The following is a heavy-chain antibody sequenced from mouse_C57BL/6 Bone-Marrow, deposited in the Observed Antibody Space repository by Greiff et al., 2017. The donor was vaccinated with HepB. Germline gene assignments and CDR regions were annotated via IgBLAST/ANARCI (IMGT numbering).Heavy chain of an antibody. V-gene: IGHV7-3*01. D-gene: IGHD4-1*01. J-gene: IGHJ2*01. CDR2: IRNKANGYTT. CDR3: ARSGVWYFDY. CDR1: GFTFTDYY. Sequence: EVQVVESGGGLVQPGGSLSLSCAASGFTFTDYYMSWVRQPPGKALEWMGFIRNKANGYTTEYSASVKGRFTISRDNSQSILYLQMNALRAEDSATYYCARSGVWYFDYWGQGTTLTVSS.